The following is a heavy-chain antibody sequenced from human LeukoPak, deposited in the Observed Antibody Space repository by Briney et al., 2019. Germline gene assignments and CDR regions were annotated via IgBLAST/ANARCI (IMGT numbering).Heavy chain of an antibody. CDR1: GGSIGSGSYY. CDR3: VRSRAEATYYFDY. Sequence: SETLSLTCTVSGGSIGSGSYYWSWIRQPAGKGLEWIGRIYTRGTNYNPSLKSRVTISVDTSKNQISLKLSSVTAADTAVYYCVRSRAEATYYFDYWGQGTLVTVSS. J-gene: IGHJ4*02. V-gene: IGHV4-61*02. CDR2: IYTRGT.